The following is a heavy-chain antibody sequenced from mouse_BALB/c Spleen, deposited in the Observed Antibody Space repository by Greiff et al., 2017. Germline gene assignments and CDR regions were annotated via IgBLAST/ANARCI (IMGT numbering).Heavy chain of an antibody. CDR2: ISSGSCTN. Sequence: EVQLMESGAGLAQPGGSRKLSCAASGFTFSSFGMHWVRQAPEKGLEWVGYISSGSCTNYYEETVKDRFTISRDNPKNTLFLQMSSLRSEDTAIYYCAKKGEDGACFAYWGQGTLVTVSA. CDR3: AKKGEDGACFAY. V-gene: IGHV5-17*02. CDR1: GFTFSSFG. J-gene: IGHJ3*01. D-gene: IGHD1-2*01.